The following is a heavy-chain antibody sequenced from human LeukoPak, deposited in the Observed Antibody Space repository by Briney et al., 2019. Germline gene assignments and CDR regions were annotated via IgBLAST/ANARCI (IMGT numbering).Heavy chain of an antibody. CDR2: VEYDGGDK. D-gene: IGHD2/OR15-2a*01. J-gene: IGHJ4*02. Sequence: GESLRLSCVASRLTFRNYGMHWVRQAPGKGLEWVAFVEYDGGDKYYTDSVKGRFTISRDNSRNTLYLQMNSLTTEDTAVYYCATKRGNSGYLESWGQGTLVTVSS. CDR3: ATKRGNSGYLES. CDR1: RLTFRNYG. V-gene: IGHV3-30*02.